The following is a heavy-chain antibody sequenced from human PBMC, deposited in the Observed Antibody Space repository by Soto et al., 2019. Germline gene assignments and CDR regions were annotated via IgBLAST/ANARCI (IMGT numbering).Heavy chain of an antibody. Sequence: PSQTLSLTCAISGDSVSSNSAAWNWIRQSPSRGLEWLGRTYYRSKWYNDYAVSVKSRITINPDTSKNQFSLQLKSVTPEDTAVYYCAREGQEGRILSHYYYGVDVWGQGTTVTVSS. CDR2: TYYRSKWYN. J-gene: IGHJ6*02. D-gene: IGHD1-20*01. CDR1: GDSVSSNSAA. CDR3: AREGQEGRILSHYYYGVDV. V-gene: IGHV6-1*01.